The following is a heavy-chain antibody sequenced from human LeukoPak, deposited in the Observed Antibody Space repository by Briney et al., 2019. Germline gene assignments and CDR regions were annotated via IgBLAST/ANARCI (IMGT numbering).Heavy chain of an antibody. V-gene: IGHV4-34*01. CDR3: ARTNNVFYYFDY. Sequence: PSETLSLTCAVYGGSFSGYYWSWIRQPPGKGLEWIGEINHSGSTNYNPSLKSRVTTSVDTSKNQFPLKLSSLTAADTAVYYCARTNNVFYYFDYWGQGTLVTVSS. CDR1: GGSFSGYY. CDR2: INHSGST. J-gene: IGHJ4*02. D-gene: IGHD1/OR15-1a*01.